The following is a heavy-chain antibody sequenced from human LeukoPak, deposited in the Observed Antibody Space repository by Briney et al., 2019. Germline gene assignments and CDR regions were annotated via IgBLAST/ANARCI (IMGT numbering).Heavy chain of an antibody. V-gene: IGHV3-7*01. CDR3: ARVLKAVADPFDY. CDR2: IKQDGSEK. CDR1: GFTFSSYW. J-gene: IGHJ4*02. Sequence: GGSLRLSCAASGFTFSSYWMSWVRQAPGKGLEWVANIKQDGSEKYCVDSVKGRFTISRDNAKNSLYLQMNSLRAEDTAVYYCARVLKAVADPFDYWGQGTLVTVSS. D-gene: IGHD6-19*01.